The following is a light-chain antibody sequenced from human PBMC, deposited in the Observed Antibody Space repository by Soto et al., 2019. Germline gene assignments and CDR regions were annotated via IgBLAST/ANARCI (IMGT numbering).Light chain of an antibody. CDR1: SSDVGTYNY. Sequence: ALTQPASVSGSPGQSITISCTGTSSDVGTYNYVSWYQQHPGKAPKLMIYEVSNRPSGVSNRFSGSKSGNTASLTISGLQAEDEADYYCSSYTGSSSFYVFGTGTKVTVL. J-gene: IGLJ1*01. CDR3: SSYTGSSSFYV. CDR2: EVS. V-gene: IGLV2-14*01.